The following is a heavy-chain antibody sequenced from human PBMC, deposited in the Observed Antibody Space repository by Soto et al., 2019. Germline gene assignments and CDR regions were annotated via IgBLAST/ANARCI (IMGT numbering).Heavy chain of an antibody. J-gene: IGHJ6*02. D-gene: IGHD3-16*01. CDR1: GYSFTRYG. Sequence: GAEVKKPGASVKVSCKASGYSFTRYGISWVRQAPGQGLEWMGWISGYNANTNYPENLQGRVTMTTDTSTSTAYMEVRNLISDDTAVYYCARMGDVPYYYYGLDVWGQGTTVTVSS. V-gene: IGHV1-18*01. CDR2: ISGYNANT. CDR3: ARMGDVPYYYYGLDV.